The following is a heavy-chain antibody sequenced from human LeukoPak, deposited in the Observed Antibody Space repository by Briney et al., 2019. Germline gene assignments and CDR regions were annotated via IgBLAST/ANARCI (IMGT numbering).Heavy chain of an antibody. Sequence: PSETLSLTCTVSGGSITSYFWSWIRQPPGKGLEWIGYIYYGGRTNYNPSLKSRVTMSVGTSKIHFSLRLTSVTAADTAVYYCARLPNYSHHFDSWGQGTLVTVSS. J-gene: IGHJ4*02. CDR2: IYYGGRT. D-gene: IGHD4-11*01. V-gene: IGHV4-59*08. CDR1: GGSITSYF. CDR3: ARLPNYSHHFDS.